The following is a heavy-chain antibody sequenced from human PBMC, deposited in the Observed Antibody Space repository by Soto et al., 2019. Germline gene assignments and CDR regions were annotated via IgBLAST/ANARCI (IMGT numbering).Heavy chain of an antibody. CDR3: ARGLIIPGDHHAFDI. V-gene: IGHV1-69*13. CDR2: IIPIFGTA. CDR1: GGTFSSYA. Sequence: SSVKVSCKASGGTFSSYAISWVRQAPGQGLEWMGGIIPIFGTANYAQKFQGRVTITADESTSTAYMELSSLRSEDTSMYYCARGLIIPGDHHAFDIWGQGTMVTVSS. J-gene: IGHJ3*02. D-gene: IGHD7-27*01.